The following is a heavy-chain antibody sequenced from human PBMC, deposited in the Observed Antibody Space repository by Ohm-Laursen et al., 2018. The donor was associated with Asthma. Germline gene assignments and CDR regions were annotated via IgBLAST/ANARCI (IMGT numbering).Heavy chain of an antibody. J-gene: IGHJ4*02. V-gene: IGHV2-5*02. Sequence: TLTLTCTFSRFSLSTSGVGVGWIRQPPGKALEWLALIYWDDDKRYSPSLKTRLTITKDTSKNQVVLSMTNMDPVDTATYYCAHHSCSGGSCYSAFDFWGQGTLVTVSS. CDR3: AHHSCSGGSCYSAFDF. D-gene: IGHD2-15*01. CDR1: RFSLSTSGVG. CDR2: IYWDDDK.